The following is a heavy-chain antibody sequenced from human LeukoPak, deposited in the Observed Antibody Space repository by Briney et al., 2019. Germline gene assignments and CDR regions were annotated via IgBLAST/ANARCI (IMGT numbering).Heavy chain of an antibody. CDR1: GFTFSSYA. J-gene: IGHJ4*02. CDR3: ARDGRVGAIGAYFDY. CDR2: ISYDGSNK. D-gene: IGHD1-26*01. Sequence: GRSLRLSCAASGFTFSSYAMHWVRQAPGKGLEWVAVISYDGSNKYYADSVKGRFTISRDNSKNTLYLQMNSLRGEDTAVYYCARDGRVGAIGAYFDYWGQGTLVTVSS. V-gene: IGHV3-30-3*01.